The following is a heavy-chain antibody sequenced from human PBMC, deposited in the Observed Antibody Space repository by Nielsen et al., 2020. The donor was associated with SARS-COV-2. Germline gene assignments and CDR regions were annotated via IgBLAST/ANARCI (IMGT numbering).Heavy chain of an antibody. Sequence: SETLSLTCTVSGGSVSSSSYYWGWVRQPPGKGLEWIGEINHSGSTNYNPSLKSRVTISVDTSKNQFSLKLSSVTAADTAVYYCARSVGATTLLDYWGQGTRVTVLL. J-gene: IGHJ4*02. CDR3: ARSVGATTLLDY. V-gene: IGHV4-39*07. D-gene: IGHD1-26*01. CDR2: INHSGST. CDR1: GGSVSSSSYY.